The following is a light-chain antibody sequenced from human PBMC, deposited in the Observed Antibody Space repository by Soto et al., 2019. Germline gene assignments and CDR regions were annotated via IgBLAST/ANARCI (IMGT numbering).Light chain of an antibody. Sequence: QSALTQPPSASGSPGQSVTISCTGTSSDVGGYNYVSWYQQHPGKAPKLMIYEVSKRPSGVPDRFSGSKSGNTASLTVSGLHADYEAAYYSSTYAVSHSVFGTVTMDNV. V-gene: IGLV2-8*01. J-gene: IGLJ1*01. CDR3: STYAVSHSV. CDR2: EVS. CDR1: SSDVGGYNY.